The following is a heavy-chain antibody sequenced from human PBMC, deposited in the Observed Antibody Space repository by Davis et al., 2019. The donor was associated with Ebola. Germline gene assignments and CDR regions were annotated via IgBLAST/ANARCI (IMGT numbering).Heavy chain of an antibody. CDR2: IIPILGIA. CDR3: VKGTTVVINSWFDP. D-gene: IGHD4-23*01. CDR1: GGTFSSYA. J-gene: IGHJ5*02. V-gene: IGHV1-69*04. Sequence: AASVKVSCKASGGTFSSYAISWVRQAPGQGLEWMGRIIPILGIANYAQKFQGRVTITADESTSTAYMELSSLRSEDTAVYYCVKGTTVVINSWFDPWGQGTLVTVSS.